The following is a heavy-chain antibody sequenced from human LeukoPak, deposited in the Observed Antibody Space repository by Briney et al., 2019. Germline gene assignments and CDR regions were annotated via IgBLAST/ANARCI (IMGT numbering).Heavy chain of an antibody. CDR1: GYSFTNYW. CDR2: IYPGDSDT. D-gene: IGHD5-18*01. Sequence: GESLQISCEGSGYSFTNYWIGWVRQMPGKGLEWMGIIYPGDSDTRYSPSFQGQVTISADKSISTAYLQWSSLKASDTAMYYCARQEPRGYSYEKAFDIWGQGTMVTVSS. CDR3: ARQEPRGYSYEKAFDI. V-gene: IGHV5-51*01. J-gene: IGHJ3*02.